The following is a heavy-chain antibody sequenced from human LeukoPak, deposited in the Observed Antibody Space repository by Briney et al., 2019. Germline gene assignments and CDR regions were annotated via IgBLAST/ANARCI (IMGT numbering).Heavy chain of an antibody. CDR3: ARRHYYDSSPGYYFDY. J-gene: IGHJ4*02. Sequence: PSETLSLTCAVYGGLFDGHYWTWIRQSPERGLEWIGEVNHAEITHYNPSLRSRLTLSTDASKNQFSLKLSSVTAADTAVYYCARRHYYDSSPGYYFDYWGQGTLVTVSS. CDR2: VNHAEIT. CDR1: GGLFDGHY. V-gene: IGHV4-34*01. D-gene: IGHD3-22*01.